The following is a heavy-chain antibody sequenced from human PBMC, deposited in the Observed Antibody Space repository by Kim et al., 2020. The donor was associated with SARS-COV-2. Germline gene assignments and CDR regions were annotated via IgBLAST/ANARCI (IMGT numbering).Heavy chain of an antibody. D-gene: IGHD2-15*01. CDR1: GGSISSGGYY. CDR2: IYYSGST. J-gene: IGHJ4*02. V-gene: IGHV4-31*03. Sequence: SETLSLTCTVSGGSISSGGYYWSWIRQHPGKGLEWIGYIYYSGSTYYNPSLKSRVTISVDTSKNQFSLKLSSVTAADTAVYYCARGWGWRENCSGGSCYSGVDYWGQGTLVTVSS. CDR3: ARGWGWRENCSGGSCYSGVDY.